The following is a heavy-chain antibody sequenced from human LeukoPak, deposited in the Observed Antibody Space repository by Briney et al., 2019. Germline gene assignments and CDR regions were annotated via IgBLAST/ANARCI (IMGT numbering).Heavy chain of an antibody. CDR2: IYYSGST. D-gene: IGHD3-3*01. CDR1: GGSISSSNW. Sequence: SGTLSLTCAVSGGSISSSNWWSWVRQPPGKGLEWIGSIYYSGSTYYNPSLKSRVTISVDTSKNQFSLKLSSVTAADTAVYYCARVFWYWGQGTLVTVSS. J-gene: IGHJ4*02. CDR3: ARVFWY. V-gene: IGHV4-4*02.